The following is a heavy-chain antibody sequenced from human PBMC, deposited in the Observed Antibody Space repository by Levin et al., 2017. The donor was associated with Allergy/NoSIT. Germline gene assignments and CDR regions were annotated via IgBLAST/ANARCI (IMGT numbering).Heavy chain of an antibody. J-gene: IGHJ6*02. CDR2: ISSSGSTV. V-gene: IGHV3-11*01. CDR1: GFTFSDYY. Sequence: GGSLRLSCAASGFTFSDYYMSWIRQAPGKGLEWVSYISSSGSTVYYADSVKGRFTISRDNVRNSVYLQMNSLRAEDTAVYYCARERIMVRGLFYYIMDVWGQGTTVTVSS. CDR3: ARERIMVRGLFYYIMDV. D-gene: IGHD3-10*01.